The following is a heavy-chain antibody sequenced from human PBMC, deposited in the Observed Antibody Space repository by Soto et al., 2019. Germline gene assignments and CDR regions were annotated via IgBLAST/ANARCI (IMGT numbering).Heavy chain of an antibody. CDR2: IYYSGST. J-gene: IGHJ4*02. CDR1: GGSISSDY. CDR3: ARRCGSAIDY. V-gene: IGHV4-59*08. D-gene: IGHD1-26*01. Sequence: PSETLSLTCTVSGGSISSDYWSWIRQPPGKGLEWIGYIYYSGSTNCNPSLKSRVTISVDTSKNQFSLKLSSVTAADTAVYYCARRCGSAIDYWGQGTQVPGSS.